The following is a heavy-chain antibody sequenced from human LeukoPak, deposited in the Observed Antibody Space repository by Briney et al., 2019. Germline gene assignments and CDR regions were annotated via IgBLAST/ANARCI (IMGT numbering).Heavy chain of an antibody. V-gene: IGHV3-23*01. J-gene: IGHJ4*01. Sequence: GGSLRLSCAASGFTFSSYAMRWVRQAPGKGLEWVAAVTGRGVGTHFADSVKGRFTISRDNSKNTMYLQMNSLRAEDTAIYFCGSDPNGDYVGALGYWGRGALVTVSS. CDR2: VTGRGVGT. CDR1: GFTFSSYA. CDR3: GSDPNGDYVGALGY. D-gene: IGHD2-8*01.